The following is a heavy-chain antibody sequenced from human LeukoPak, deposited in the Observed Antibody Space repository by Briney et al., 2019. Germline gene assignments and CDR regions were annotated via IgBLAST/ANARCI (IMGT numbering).Heavy chain of an antibody. CDR3: ARDRCSSTSCYIGYVYYYGMDV. CDR2: LTGRGSDT. V-gene: IGHV3-21*04. CDR1: GFTFGSYA. D-gene: IGHD2-2*02. Sequence: PGGSLRLSCTASGFTFGSYAMSWVRQAPGKGLEWVSTLTGRGSDTYYADSVKGRFTISRDNAKNSLYLQMNSLRAEDTAVYYCARDRCSSTSCYIGYVYYYGMDVWGQGTTVTVSS. J-gene: IGHJ6*02.